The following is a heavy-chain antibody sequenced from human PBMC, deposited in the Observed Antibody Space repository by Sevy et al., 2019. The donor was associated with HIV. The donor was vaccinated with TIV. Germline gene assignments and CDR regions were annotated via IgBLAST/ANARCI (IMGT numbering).Heavy chain of an antibody. CDR1: GFTFSSYW. J-gene: IGHJ4*02. CDR3: TKGAGGQWNSDYSDY. D-gene: IGHD1-7*01. CDR2: MKQDGSEK. Sequence: GGSLRLSCAASGFTFSSYWMSWVRQAPGKGLEWVATMKQDGSEKYYVDSVKGRFTISRDNAKHSLYLQMNSLRAEDTAVYYCTKGAGGQWNSDYSDYWGQGVLVTVSS. V-gene: IGHV3-7*01.